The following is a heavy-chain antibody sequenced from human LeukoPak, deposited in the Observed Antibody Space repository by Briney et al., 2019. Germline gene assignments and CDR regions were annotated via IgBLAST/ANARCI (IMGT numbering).Heavy chain of an antibody. CDR1: GYSISRGYY. D-gene: IGHD2-15*01. CDR3: ARGYCSGASCRDAFDI. V-gene: IGHV4-38-2*02. Sequence: PSETLSLSCSVSGYSISRGYYWGLIRQPPGKGLQWISTIYHSGSTFYNPSLQSRVTISIDTSNNQFSLRLSSVPAAATAVYYCARGYCSGASCRDAFDIWGQGTMLTVSS. CDR2: IYHSGST. J-gene: IGHJ3*02.